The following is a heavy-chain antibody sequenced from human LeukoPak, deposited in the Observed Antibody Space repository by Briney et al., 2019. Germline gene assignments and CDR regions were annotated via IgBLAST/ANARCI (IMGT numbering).Heavy chain of an antibody. CDR3: AGVSVPAAIIPLDY. V-gene: IGHV1-69*13. CDR1: GGTFSSYA. D-gene: IGHD2-2*01. J-gene: IGHJ4*02. Sequence: ASVKVSCKASGGTFSSYAISWVRQAPGQGLEWMGGIIPIFGTANYAQKFQGRVTITADESTSTAYMELSSLRSEDTAVYYCAGVSVPAAIIPLDYWGQGTLVTVSS. CDR2: IIPIFGTA.